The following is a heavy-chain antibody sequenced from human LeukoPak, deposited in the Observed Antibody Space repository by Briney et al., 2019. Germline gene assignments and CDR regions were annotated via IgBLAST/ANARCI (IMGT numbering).Heavy chain of an antibody. Sequence: PSETLSLTCTVSGYSISSGYYWGWIRQPPGKGLEWIGSIYHSGSTYYNPSLKSRVTISVDTSKNQFSLKLSSVTAADTAVYYCARDLFGSSRDYWGQGTLVTVSS. D-gene: IGHD6-6*01. J-gene: IGHJ4*02. CDR2: IYHSGST. CDR3: ARDLFGSSRDY. CDR1: GYSISSGYY. V-gene: IGHV4-38-2*02.